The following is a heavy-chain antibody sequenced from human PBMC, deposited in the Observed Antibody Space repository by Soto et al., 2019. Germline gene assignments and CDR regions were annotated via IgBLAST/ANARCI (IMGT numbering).Heavy chain of an antibody. CDR1: GNIFTSYD. Sequence: ASVKVSCKASGNIFTSYDINWVRQATGHGLEWMGWINPNSGNIGYAQKFQGRVTMTRDTAIRTAYMEASRLRSDDTAVYYCARGRASGSYYLLDYWGQGTLVTVSS. V-gene: IGHV1-8*01. CDR2: INPNSGNI. J-gene: IGHJ4*02. CDR3: ARGRASGSYYLLDY. D-gene: IGHD3-10*01.